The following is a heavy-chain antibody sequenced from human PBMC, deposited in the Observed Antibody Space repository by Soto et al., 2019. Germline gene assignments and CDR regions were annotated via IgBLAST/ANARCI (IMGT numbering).Heavy chain of an antibody. V-gene: IGHV1-58*02. CDR2: IVVGSGGT. CDR1: GLTFTSSA. Sequence: QMQLVQSGPEAKKPGTSVKVSCKASGLTFTSSAMQWVRQARGQRLEWIGWIVVGSGGTNYAQKFQERVTITRDMSTSTAYMELSSLRSEDTAVYYCAADPHGYSWTGYWGQGTLVTVSS. CDR3: AADPHGYSWTGY. D-gene: IGHD5-18*01. J-gene: IGHJ4*02.